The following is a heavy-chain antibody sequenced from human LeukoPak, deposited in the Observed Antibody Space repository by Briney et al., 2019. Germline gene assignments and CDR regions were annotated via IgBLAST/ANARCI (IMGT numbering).Heavy chain of an antibody. D-gene: IGHD6-13*01. J-gene: IGHJ4*02. CDR2: IYSGGNT. CDR3: ARGQRGSSSWYRLDY. CDR1: GFTVSSNY. Sequence: GGSLRLSCAASGFTVSSNYMSWVRQAPGKGLEWVSVIYSGGNTYYADSVKGRFTISRDNSKNTLYLQMNSLRAADTAVYYCARGQRGSSSWYRLDYWGQGTLVTVSS. V-gene: IGHV3-53*01.